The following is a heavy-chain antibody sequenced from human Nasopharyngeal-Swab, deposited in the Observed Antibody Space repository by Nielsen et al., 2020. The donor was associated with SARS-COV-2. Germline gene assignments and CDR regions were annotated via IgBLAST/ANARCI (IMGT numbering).Heavy chain of an antibody. Sequence: SETLSLTCAISGDSVSNDRVGRNWIRQSPSRGLEWLGRTYYRSEWYNDYAVSVKSRITIKPDPSTNQFSLQLNSVTPEDTAVYYCARDEGAHNSWGQGTLVTVSS. CDR2: TYYRSEWYN. V-gene: IGHV6-1*01. CDR3: ARDEGAHNS. D-gene: IGHD3-16*01. CDR1: GDSVSNDRVG. J-gene: IGHJ4*02.